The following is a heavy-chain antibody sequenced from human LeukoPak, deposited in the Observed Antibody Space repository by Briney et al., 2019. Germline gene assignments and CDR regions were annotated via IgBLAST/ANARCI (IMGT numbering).Heavy chain of an antibody. CDR1: GFTFSSYE. V-gene: IGHV3-48*03. CDR2: ISSSGSTI. CDR3: ARDVAAPGGVYFDY. D-gene: IGHD3-16*01. J-gene: IGHJ4*02. Sequence: GGSLRLSCAASGFTFSSYEMNWVRQAPGKGLEWVSYISSSGSTIYYADSVKGRFTISRDNAKKSLYLQMNSLRAEDTAVYYCARDVAAPGGVYFDYWGQGTLVTVSS.